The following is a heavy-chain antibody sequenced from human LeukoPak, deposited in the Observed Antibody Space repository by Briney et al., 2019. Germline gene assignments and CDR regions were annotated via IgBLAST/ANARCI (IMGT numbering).Heavy chain of an antibody. D-gene: IGHD2-2*02. CDR2: ISYDGSNK. J-gene: IGHJ3*02. CDR1: GFTFSSYA. Sequence: GRSLRLSCAASGFTFSSYAMHWVRQAPGKGLEWVAVISYDGSNKYYADSVKGRFTISRDNSKNTLYLQMNSLRAEDSAVYYCARLGYCSSVNCYTGAFDIWGQGTMVTVSS. V-gene: IGHV3-30-3*01. CDR3: ARLGYCSSVNCYTGAFDI.